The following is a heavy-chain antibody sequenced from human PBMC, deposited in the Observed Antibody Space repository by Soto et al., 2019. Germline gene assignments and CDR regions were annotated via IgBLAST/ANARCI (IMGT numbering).Heavy chain of an antibody. CDR1: GFTFSSYW. CDR2: INSDGSST. Sequence: GGSLRLSCAASGFTFSSYWMHWVRQAPGKGLVWVSRINSDGSSTSYADSVKGRFTISRDNAKNTLYLQMNSLRAEDTAVYYCARFVLGRWLQLGGDAFDIWGQGTMVTVSS. J-gene: IGHJ3*02. V-gene: IGHV3-74*01. D-gene: IGHD5-12*01. CDR3: ARFVLGRWLQLGGDAFDI.